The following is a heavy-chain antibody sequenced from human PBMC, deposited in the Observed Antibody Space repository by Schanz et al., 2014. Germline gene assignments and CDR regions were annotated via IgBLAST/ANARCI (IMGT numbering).Heavy chain of an antibody. CDR2: IVPIAGIT. CDR3: AREVGLYDRGWFDP. J-gene: IGHJ5*02. CDR1: GGTFSSDT. D-gene: IGHD3-22*01. Sequence: VQLVQSGAEVKRPGSSVKVSCTASGGTFSSDTFSWVRQAPGQGLEWMGRIVPIAGITNYAQRFQGRVTITADKSSDTAYMELSSLRSEDTAVYYCAREVGLYDRGWFDPWGQGTLVTVSS. V-gene: IGHV1-69*09.